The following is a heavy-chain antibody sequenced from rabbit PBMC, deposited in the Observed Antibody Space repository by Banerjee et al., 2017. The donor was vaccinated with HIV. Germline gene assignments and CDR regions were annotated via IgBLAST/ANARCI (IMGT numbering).Heavy chain of an antibody. V-gene: IGHV1S45*01. Sequence: LVESRGGLVQPEGSLTLTCKVSGFTISSYNINWAYQAPEKGLEWIGYISSGGSAYYATWAKGRFTISKTSSTTVTLQMTSLTAADTATYFCARDTYGDGVYDYNLWGQGTLVTVS. J-gene: IGHJ4*01. CDR3: ARDTYGDGVYDYNL. D-gene: IGHD2-1*01. CDR2: ISSGGSA. CDR1: GFTISSYN.